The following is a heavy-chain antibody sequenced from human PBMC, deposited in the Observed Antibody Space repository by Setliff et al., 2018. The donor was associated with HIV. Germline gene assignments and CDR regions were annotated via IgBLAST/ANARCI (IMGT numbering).Heavy chain of an antibody. CDR1: GGSISSSNW. J-gene: IGHJ4*02. CDR3: ARGSPMVRGVITPFDY. CDR2: IYHGGST. D-gene: IGHD3-10*01. Sequence: SETLSLTCAVSGGSISSSNWWSWVRQPPGKGLEWIGEIYHGGSTNYNSSLKSRVTISVDPSKNQFSLRLTSVTAADTAVYYCARGSPMVRGVITPFDYWGQGTLVTVSS. V-gene: IGHV4-4*02.